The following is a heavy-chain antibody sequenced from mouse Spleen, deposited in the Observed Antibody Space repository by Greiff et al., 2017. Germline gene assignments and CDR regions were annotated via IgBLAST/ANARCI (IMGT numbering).Heavy chain of an antibody. D-gene: IGHD1-1*01. CDR1: GFTFTDYY. CDR2: IRNKANGYTT. Sequence: EVMLVESGGGLVQPGGSLSLSCAASGFTFTDYYMSWVRQPPGKALEWLGFIRNKANGYTTEYSASVKGRFTISRDNSQSILYLQMNALRAEDSATYYCARHYYGSSYDYYAMDYWGQGTSVTVSS. J-gene: IGHJ4*01. CDR3: ARHYYGSSYDYYAMDY. V-gene: IGHV7-3*01.